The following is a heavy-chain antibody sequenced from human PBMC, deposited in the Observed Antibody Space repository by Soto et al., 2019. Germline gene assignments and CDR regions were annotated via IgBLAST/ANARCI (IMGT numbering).Heavy chain of an antibody. CDR1: GYTFTSYD. D-gene: IGHD5-18*01. J-gene: IGHJ6*02. CDR3: AGQRGYSYGVYGMDV. Sequence: ASVKVSCKASGYTFTSYDINWARQATGQGLEWMGWMNPNSGNTGYAQKFQGRVTMTRNTSISTAYMELSSLRFEDTAVYYCAGQRGYSYGVYGMDVWGQGTTVTVSS. CDR2: MNPNSGNT. V-gene: IGHV1-8*01.